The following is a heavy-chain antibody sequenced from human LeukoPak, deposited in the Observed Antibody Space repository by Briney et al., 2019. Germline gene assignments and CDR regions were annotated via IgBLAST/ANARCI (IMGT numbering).Heavy chain of an antibody. D-gene: IGHD1-26*01. CDR3: AAGARELLPDY. V-gene: IGHV1-58*02. J-gene: IGHJ4*02. Sequence: GTSVKVSCEASGFTFTSSAIQWVRQARGQRLEWIGWIVVGSGNTNYAQKFQERVTITRDMSTSTAYMELSSLRSEDTAVYYCAAGARELLPDYWGQGTLVTVSS. CDR1: GFTFTSSA. CDR2: IVVGSGNT.